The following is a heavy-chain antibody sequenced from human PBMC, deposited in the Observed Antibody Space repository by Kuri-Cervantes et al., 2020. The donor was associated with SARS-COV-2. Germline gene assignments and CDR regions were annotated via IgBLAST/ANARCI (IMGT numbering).Heavy chain of an antibody. J-gene: IGHJ4*01. CDR1: GFTFSSYR. V-gene: IGHV3-74*01. Sequence: GESLKISCAASGFTFSSYRMHWVRHAPGKGLVWVSRINRDGSSTSYAYSVKGRFTISRDDAKNSLYLQMNSLSAEDTAVYYCASEEAAAPQGLDYWGQGNPV. CDR3: ASEEAAAPQGLDY. D-gene: IGHD6-13*01. CDR2: INRDGSST.